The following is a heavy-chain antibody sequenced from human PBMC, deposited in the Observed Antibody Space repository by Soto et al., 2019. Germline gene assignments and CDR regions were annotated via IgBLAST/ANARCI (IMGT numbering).Heavy chain of an antibody. CDR2: ISAYNGNT. D-gene: IGHD6-19*01. CDR1: GYTFTSYG. V-gene: IGHV1-18*01. Sequence: VKVSWKASGYTFTSYGISWVRQAPGQGLEWMGWISAYNGNTNYAQKLQGRVTMTTDTSTSTAYMELRSLRSDDTAVYYCARKSDDSGWYYFDYWGQGTLVTVSS. CDR3: ARKSDDSGWYYFDY. J-gene: IGHJ4*02.